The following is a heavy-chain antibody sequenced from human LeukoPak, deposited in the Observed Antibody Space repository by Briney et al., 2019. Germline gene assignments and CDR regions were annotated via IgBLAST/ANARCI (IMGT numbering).Heavy chain of an antibody. CDR3: AREPYDFWSGYNWFCGFDP. D-gene: IGHD3-3*01. CDR2: IYHSGST. Sequence: KPSETLSLTCTVSGYSISSGYYWGWIRQPPGKGLEWIGSIYHSGSTYYNPSLKSRATISVDTSKNQFSLKLSSVTAADTAVYYCAREPYDFWSGYNWFCGFDPWGQGTLVTVSS. V-gene: IGHV4-38-2*02. J-gene: IGHJ5*02. CDR1: GYSISSGYY.